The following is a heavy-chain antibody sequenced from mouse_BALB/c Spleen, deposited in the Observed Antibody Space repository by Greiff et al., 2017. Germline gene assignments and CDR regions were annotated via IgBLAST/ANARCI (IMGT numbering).Heavy chain of an antibody. Sequence: VQLQQSGPGLVQPSQSLSITCTVSGFSLTSYGVHWVRQSPGKGLEWLGVIWSGGSTDYNAAFISRLSISKDNSKSQVFFKMNSLQANDTAIYYCARNREIYYDYDHAMDYWGQGTSVTVSS. CDR1: GFSLTSYG. V-gene: IGHV2-2*02. CDR2: IWSGGST. CDR3: ARNREIYYDYDHAMDY. D-gene: IGHD2-4*01. J-gene: IGHJ4*01.